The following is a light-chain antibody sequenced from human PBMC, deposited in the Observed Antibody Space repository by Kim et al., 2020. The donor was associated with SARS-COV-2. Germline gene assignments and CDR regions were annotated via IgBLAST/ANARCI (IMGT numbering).Light chain of an antibody. Sequence: SASVGDRVTITCRASQTISTWLAWYQQKPGKAPKLLIYDASSLEGGVPSRFSGSGSGTEFTLTISSLQPDDVATYYCQHYNTYSNTFGQGTKLEI. V-gene: IGKV1-5*01. J-gene: IGKJ2*01. CDR3: QHYNTYSNT. CDR2: DAS. CDR1: QTISTW.